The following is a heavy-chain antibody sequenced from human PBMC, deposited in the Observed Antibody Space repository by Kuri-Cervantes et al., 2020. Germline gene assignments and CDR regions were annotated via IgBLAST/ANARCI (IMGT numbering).Heavy chain of an antibody. Sequence: GGSLRLSCVVSGFTFSSYGMHWVRQAPGKGLEWVAVISYDGTNKYCADSVKGRFTISRDNSKNTLYMQMNSLRAEDTAVYYCAKQGYYGSGSYSHYYGMDVWGQGTTVTVSS. V-gene: IGHV3-30*18. D-gene: IGHD3-10*01. CDR1: GFTFSSYG. CDR2: ISYDGTNK. J-gene: IGHJ6*02. CDR3: AKQGYYGSGSYSHYYGMDV.